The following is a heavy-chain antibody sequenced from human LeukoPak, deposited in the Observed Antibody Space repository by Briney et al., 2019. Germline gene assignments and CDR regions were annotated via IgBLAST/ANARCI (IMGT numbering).Heavy chain of an antibody. Sequence: PSETLSLTCTVSGGSISSSSYYWGWIRQPPGKGLEWIGSIYYSGSTDYNPSLKSRVTKPVDTSKNQFSLKLSPVTAADTTVYYCARHNTDGSGGWAFDIWGQGTMVIVSS. V-gene: IGHV4-39*01. CDR1: GGSISSSSYY. J-gene: IGHJ3*02. CDR2: IYYSGST. D-gene: IGHD3-10*01. CDR3: ARHNTDGSGGWAFDI.